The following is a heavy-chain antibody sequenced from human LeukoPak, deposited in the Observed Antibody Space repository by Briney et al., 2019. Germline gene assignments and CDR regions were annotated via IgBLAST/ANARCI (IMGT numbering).Heavy chain of an antibody. V-gene: IGHV3-23*01. J-gene: IGHJ6*02. D-gene: IGHD3-9*01. CDR1: GFTFSSYA. CDR2: ISGSGGST. Sequence: PGGSLRLSCAASGFTFSSYAVSWVRQAPGKGLEWVSAISGSGGSTYYADSVKGRFTISRDNSKNTLYLQMNSLRAEDTAVYYCAKNPKYYDTLTGYSYYYYYGMDVWGQGTTVTVSS. CDR3: AKNPKYYDTLTGYSYYYYYGMDV.